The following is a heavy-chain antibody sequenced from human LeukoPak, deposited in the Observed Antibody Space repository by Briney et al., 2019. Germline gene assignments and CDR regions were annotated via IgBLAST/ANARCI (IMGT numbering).Heavy chain of an antibody. J-gene: IGHJ3*02. D-gene: IGHD3-22*01. CDR1: VFTLSSYS. CDR3: ARVRSDYYDSSGYYFDAFDI. CDR2: ISYDESNK. Sequence: GGSLRLSCAASVFTLSSYSMQWVRQALGKGLEWVAVISYDESNKYYADSVKGRFTISRDNSKNTLYLQMNSLRAEDTAVYYCARVRSDYYDSSGYYFDAFDIWGQGTMVTVSS. V-gene: IGHV3-30*04.